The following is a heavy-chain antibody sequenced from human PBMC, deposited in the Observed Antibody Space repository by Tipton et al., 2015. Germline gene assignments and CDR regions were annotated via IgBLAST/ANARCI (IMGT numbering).Heavy chain of an antibody. D-gene: IGHD1-14*01. CDR2: ISWNSGSI. Sequence: SLRLSCAASGFTFDDYAMHWVRQAPGKGLEWVSGISWNSGSIGYADSVKGRFTISRDNAKNSLYLQMNSLRAEDTALYYCAKDIDPGPTGMDVWGQGTLVTVSS. V-gene: IGHV3-9*01. CDR1: GFTFDDYA. J-gene: IGHJ4*02. CDR3: AKDIDPGPTGMDV.